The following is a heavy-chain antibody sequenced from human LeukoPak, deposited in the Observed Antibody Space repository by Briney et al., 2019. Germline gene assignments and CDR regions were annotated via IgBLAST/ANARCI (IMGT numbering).Heavy chain of an antibody. CDR1: GFSVNTNY. V-gene: IGHV3-53*01. CDR3: AKDRVVRLPATMAF. Sequence: GGSLRLSCVASGFSVNTNYMSWVRQAPGKGLEWVSVIQSGGTIHYADSVKGRFTISRDSSRNTLYLQMNNLRAEDTAVYYCAKDRVVRLPATMAFWGQGTLVTVFS. D-gene: IGHD2-2*01. CDR2: IQSGGTI. J-gene: IGHJ4*02.